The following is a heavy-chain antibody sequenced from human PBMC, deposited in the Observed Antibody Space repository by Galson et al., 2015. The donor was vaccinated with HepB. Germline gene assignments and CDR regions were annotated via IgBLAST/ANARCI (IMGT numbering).Heavy chain of an antibody. CDR1: GDSVSSNSAT. D-gene: IGHD2-2*01. Sequence: CAISGDSVSSNSATWTWIRQSPSRGLEWLGRTYYRSKWSNDYALSVKTRIIINPDTSKNQFSLQLTSVTPEDTAVYYCARYARGYVDYWGQGTLVTVSS. CDR2: TYYRSKWSN. V-gene: IGHV6-1*01. J-gene: IGHJ4*02. CDR3: ARYARGYVDY.